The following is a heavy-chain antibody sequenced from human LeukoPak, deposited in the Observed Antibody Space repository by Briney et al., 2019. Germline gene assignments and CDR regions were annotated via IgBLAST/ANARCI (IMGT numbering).Heavy chain of an antibody. CDR2: ISSSSGYI. V-gene: IGHV3-21*01. J-gene: IGHJ3*02. D-gene: IGHD2-2*01. CDR1: GFTFSSYS. Sequence: PGGSLRLSCAASGFTFSSYSMNWVRQAPGKGLEWVSSISSSSGYIYYADSVKGRFTISRDNAKNSLYLQMNSLRAEDTAVYYCATRTYCSSTSCYVEGDAFDIWGQGTMVTVSS. CDR3: ATRTYCSSTSCYVEGDAFDI.